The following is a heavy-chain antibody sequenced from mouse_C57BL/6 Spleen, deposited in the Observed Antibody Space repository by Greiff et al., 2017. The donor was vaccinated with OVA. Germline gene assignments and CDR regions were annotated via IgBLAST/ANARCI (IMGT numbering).Heavy chain of an antibody. Sequence: QVHVKQPGAELVRPGSSVKLSCKASGYTFTSYWMHWVKQRPIQGLEWIGNIDPSDSETHYNQKFKDKATLTVDKSSSTAYMQLSSLTSEDSAVYYCAREDYYGSSDWYFDVWGTGTTVTVSS. J-gene: IGHJ1*03. CDR1: GYTFTSYW. CDR2: IDPSDSET. V-gene: IGHV1-52*01. CDR3: AREDYYGSSDWYFDV. D-gene: IGHD1-1*01.